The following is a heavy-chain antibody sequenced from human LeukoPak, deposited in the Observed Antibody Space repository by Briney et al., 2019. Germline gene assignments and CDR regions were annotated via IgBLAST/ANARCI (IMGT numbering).Heavy chain of an antibody. V-gene: IGHV3-11*05. Sequence: GGSLRLSCAASGFTFSDYYMSWIRQAPGKGLEWISYIRDSSSYTNYADSVKGRFTISRDNANNSLYLQMNSLRAEDTAVYYCARDRVGYYFDYWGQGTLVTVST. CDR3: ARDRVGYYFDY. CDR2: IRDSSSYT. CDR1: GFTFSDYY. D-gene: IGHD1-26*01. J-gene: IGHJ4*02.